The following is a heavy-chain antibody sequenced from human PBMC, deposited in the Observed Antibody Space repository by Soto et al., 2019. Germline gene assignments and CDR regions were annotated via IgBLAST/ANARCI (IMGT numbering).Heavy chain of an antibody. J-gene: IGHJ6*02. D-gene: IGHD6-19*01. V-gene: IGHV4-39*01. CDR3: ARLGGQWLYNYYYGMDV. CDR2: IYYSGST. Sequence: SETLSLTCTVSGGSISSSRYYWGWIRQPPGKGLEWIGSIYYSGSTYYNPSLKSRVTISVDTSKNQFSLKLSSVTAADTAVYYCARLGGQWLYNYYYGMDVWGQGTTVT. CDR1: GGSISSSRYY.